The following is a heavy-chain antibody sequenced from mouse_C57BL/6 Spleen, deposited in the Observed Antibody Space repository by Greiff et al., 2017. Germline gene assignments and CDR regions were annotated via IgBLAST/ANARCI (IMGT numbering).Heavy chain of an antibody. J-gene: IGHJ2*01. Sequence: EVKLVESGGGLVKPGGSLKLSCAASGFTFSDYGMHWVRQAPEKGLEWVAYISSGSSTIYYADTVKGRFTISRDNAKNTLFLQMTSLRSEDTAMYYCARPHYYGSSSYFDYWGQGTTLTVSS. D-gene: IGHD1-1*01. CDR1: GFTFSDYG. V-gene: IGHV5-17*01. CDR2: ISSGSSTI. CDR3: ARPHYYGSSSYFDY.